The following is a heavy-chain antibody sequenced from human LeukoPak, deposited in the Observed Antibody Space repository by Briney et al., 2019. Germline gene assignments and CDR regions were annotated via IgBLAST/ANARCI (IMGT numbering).Heavy chain of an antibody. J-gene: IGHJ1*01. V-gene: IGHV4-4*07. D-gene: IGHD6-19*01. CDR1: GGSISSYY. CDR3: AREDSSGWGYFQH. CDR2: IYTSGST. Sequence: PSETLSLTCTVSGGSISSYYGSWIRQPAGKVREWIGHIYTSGSTNYNPSLTSRVTMSVDTSKNQFSLKLSSVTAADTAVYYCAREDSSGWGYFQHWGQGTLVTVSS.